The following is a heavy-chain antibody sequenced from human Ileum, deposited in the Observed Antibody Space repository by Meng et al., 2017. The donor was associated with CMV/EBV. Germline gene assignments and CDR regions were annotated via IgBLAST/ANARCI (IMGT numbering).Heavy chain of an antibody. V-gene: IGHV1-69*10. CDR1: GGTFSSYA. CDR2: IIHILGIA. CDR3: ASQHCSSTSCPGAGAFDI. D-gene: IGHD2-2*01. Sequence: SVKVSCKASGGTFSSYAISWVRQAPGQGLEWMGGIIHILGIANYAQKFQGRVTITADKSTSTAYMELSSLRSEDTAVYYCASQHCSSTSCPGAGAFDIRGQGTMVNVSS. J-gene: IGHJ3*02.